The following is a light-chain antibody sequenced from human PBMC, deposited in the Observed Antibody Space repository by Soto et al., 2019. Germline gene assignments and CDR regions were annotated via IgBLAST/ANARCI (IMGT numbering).Light chain of an antibody. J-gene: IGKJ1*01. Sequence: DIQMTQCPSTLSGSVGDRVTITCRASQTISSWLAWYQQKPGKAPKLLIYKASTLKSGVPSRFSGSGSGTEFTLTLSSLQPDDFATYYCQHYNSYSEAFGQGTKV. CDR3: QHYNSYSEA. V-gene: IGKV1-5*03. CDR1: QTISSW. CDR2: KAS.